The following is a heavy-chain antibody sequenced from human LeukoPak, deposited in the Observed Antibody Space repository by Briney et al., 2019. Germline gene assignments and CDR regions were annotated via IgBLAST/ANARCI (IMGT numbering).Heavy chain of an antibody. CDR3: ARVTTSWIDY. Sequence: ASVKVSCKASGYSFTGYYMHWVRQAPGQGLEWMGWISAYNGNTNYAQKLQGRVTMTTDTSTSTAYMELSRLRSDDTAVYYCARVTTSWIDYWGQGTLVTVSS. CDR2: ISAYNGNT. D-gene: IGHD2-2*01. V-gene: IGHV1-18*04. CDR1: GYSFTGYY. J-gene: IGHJ4*02.